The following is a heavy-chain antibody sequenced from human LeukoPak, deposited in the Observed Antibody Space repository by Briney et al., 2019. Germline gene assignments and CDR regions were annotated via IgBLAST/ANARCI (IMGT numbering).Heavy chain of an antibody. V-gene: IGHV4-39*01. CDR3: ARGPYSSSWYNHCFDP. Sequence: SETLSLTCTVSGGSISSSSYYWGWIRQPPGKGLEWIGSIYYSGSTYYNPSLKSRVTISVDTSKNQFSLKLSSVTAADTAVYYCARGPYSSSWYNHCFDPWGQGTLVTVSS. CDR2: IYYSGST. D-gene: IGHD6-13*01. J-gene: IGHJ5*02. CDR1: GGSISSSSYY.